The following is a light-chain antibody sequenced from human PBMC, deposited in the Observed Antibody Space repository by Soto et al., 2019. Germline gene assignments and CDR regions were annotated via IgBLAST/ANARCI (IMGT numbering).Light chain of an antibody. CDR2: SNN. Sequence: QSVLTQPPSASGTPGQRVTISCSGSSSNIGSNYVYWYQQLPGTAPKLLIYSNNQRPSGVPDRFSGSKSGTSASLAISGLRSEDEADYYCAAWDDSLSDVVFGGGTKLTVL. CDR3: AAWDDSLSDVV. J-gene: IGLJ2*01. CDR1: SSNIGSNY. V-gene: IGLV1-47*02.